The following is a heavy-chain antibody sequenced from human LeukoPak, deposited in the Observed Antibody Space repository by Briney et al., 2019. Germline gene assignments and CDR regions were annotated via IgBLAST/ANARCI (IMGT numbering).Heavy chain of an antibody. CDR3: VKGNTWAPRRYLDY. CDR1: GFIFSGYA. Sequence: GGSLRLSCSASGFIFSGYAMHWVRQAPGKGLEYVSGISSNGGSTYYADSVKGRFTISRDNSKNTLYLQMSSLRAEDTAVYYCVKGNTWAPRRYLDYWGQGTLVTVSS. CDR2: ISSNGGST. D-gene: IGHD2-2*02. V-gene: IGHV3-64D*08. J-gene: IGHJ4*02.